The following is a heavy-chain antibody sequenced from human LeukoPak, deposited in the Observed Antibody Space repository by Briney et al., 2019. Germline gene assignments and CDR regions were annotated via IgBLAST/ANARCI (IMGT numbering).Heavy chain of an antibody. J-gene: IGHJ4*02. V-gene: IGHV3-48*02. CDR1: GFTFSSYA. D-gene: IGHD3-9*01. Sequence: GGSLRLSCAASGFTFSSYAMSWVRQAPGKGLEWVSYISRSSSTINYADSVKGRFTISRDNAKNSLYLQMNSLRDGDTAVYYCAKNFDILTGYLDYWGQGTLVTVSS. CDR3: AKNFDILTGYLDY. CDR2: ISRSSSTI.